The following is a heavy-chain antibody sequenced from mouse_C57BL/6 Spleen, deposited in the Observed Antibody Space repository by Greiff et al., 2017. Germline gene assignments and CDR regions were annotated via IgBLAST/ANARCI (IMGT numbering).Heavy chain of an antibody. CDR1: GYAFSSSW. CDR2: IYPGDGDT. Sequence: VQLQQSGPELVKPGASVKISCKASGYAFSSSWMNWVKQRPGKGLEWIGRIYPGDGDTNYNGKFKGKATLTADKSSSTAYMQLSSLTSEDSAVYFCARDYYHGSSPWFAYWGQGTLVTVSA. D-gene: IGHD1-1*01. CDR3: ARDYYHGSSPWFAY. J-gene: IGHJ3*01. V-gene: IGHV1-82*01.